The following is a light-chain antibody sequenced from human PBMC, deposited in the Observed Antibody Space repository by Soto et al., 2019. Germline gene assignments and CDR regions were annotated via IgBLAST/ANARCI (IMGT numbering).Light chain of an antibody. CDR3: QQYNSYPT. V-gene: IGKV1-5*03. Sequence: DIQMTQSPSTLSASVGDRVTITCRASQSISTWLAWYQQKPGKAPKVLIYKASSLESGVPSRFSGSGSGTEFTLTISSLQPDDFATYYCQQYNSYPTLGQGRRMETK. CDR1: QSISTW. CDR2: KAS. J-gene: IGKJ5*01.